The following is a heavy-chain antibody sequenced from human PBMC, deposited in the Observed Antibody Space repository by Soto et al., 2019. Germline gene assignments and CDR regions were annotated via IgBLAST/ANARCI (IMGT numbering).Heavy chain of an antibody. V-gene: IGHV3-30*18. J-gene: IGHJ6*02. Sequence: GGSLRLSCAASGFTFSTCGIHWVRQAPGKGLEWVAVISYDGSNKYYADSVKGRFTISRDNSKNTLYLQMNSLRAEDTAVYYCAKVESGYCISTCCYAEGYYYYYGMDVWGQGTTVTVSS. CDR3: AKVESGYCISTCCYAEGYYYYYGMDV. D-gene: IGHD2-2*01. CDR2: ISYDGSNK. CDR1: GFTFSTCG.